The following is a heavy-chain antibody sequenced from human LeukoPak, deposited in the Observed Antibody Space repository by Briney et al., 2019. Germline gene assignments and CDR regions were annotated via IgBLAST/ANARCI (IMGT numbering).Heavy chain of an antibody. CDR2: IRYHGSDK. CDR3: ARSPTSWYFDY. J-gene: IGHJ4*02. D-gene: IGHD2-2*01. V-gene: IGHV3-30*02. Sequence: GESLRLSCAASGFTFSGSGMHWVRQAPGKGLEWVAFIRYHGSDKYYADSVKGRFTISRDNSKNTLYLQMNSLRPEDTSVYFCARSPTSWYFDYWGQGTLVTVSS. CDR1: GFTFSGSG.